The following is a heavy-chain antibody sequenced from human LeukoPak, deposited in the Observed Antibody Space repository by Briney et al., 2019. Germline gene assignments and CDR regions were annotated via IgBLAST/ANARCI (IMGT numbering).Heavy chain of an antibody. D-gene: IGHD3-3*01. CDR1: GGSVSSYY. CDR2: IYYSGST. CDR3: ARGGSYYDFWSGYYDYYYYMDV. J-gene: IGHJ6*03. V-gene: IGHV4-59*02. Sequence: SETLSLTCTVSGGSVSSYYWSWIRQPPGKGLEWIGYIYYSGSTNYNPSLKSRVTISVDTSKNQFSLRLTSVTAADTAVYYCARGGSYYDFWSGYYDYYYYMDVWGKGTTVTVSS.